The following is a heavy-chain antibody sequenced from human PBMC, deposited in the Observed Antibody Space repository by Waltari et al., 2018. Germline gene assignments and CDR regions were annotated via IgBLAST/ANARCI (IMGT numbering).Heavy chain of an antibody. CDR3: ARDRSGSYYENDY. CDR2: IYYSGGT. Sequence: QLQLQESGPGLVKHSETLSLTCTVSGGSISSSSYYWGWIRQPPGKGLEWIGSIYYSGGTYYNPCLKSRVTISVDTSKNQFSLKLSSVTAADTAVYYCARDRSGSYYENDYWGQGTLVTVSS. CDR1: GGSISSSSYY. J-gene: IGHJ4*02. D-gene: IGHD1-26*01. V-gene: IGHV4-39*07.